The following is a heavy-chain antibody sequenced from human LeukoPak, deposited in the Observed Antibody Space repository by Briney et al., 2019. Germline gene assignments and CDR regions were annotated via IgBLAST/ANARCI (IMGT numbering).Heavy chain of an antibody. D-gene: IGHD6-19*01. Sequence: GGSLRLSCAASGFTFSSYAMSWVRRAPGKGLEWVSAISGSGGSTYYADSVKGRFTISRDNSKNTLYLQMNSPRAEDTAVYYCAKSPAYSSGWFDYWGQGTLVTVSS. CDR1: GFTFSSYA. CDR3: AKSPAYSSGWFDY. CDR2: ISGSGGST. V-gene: IGHV3-23*01. J-gene: IGHJ4*02.